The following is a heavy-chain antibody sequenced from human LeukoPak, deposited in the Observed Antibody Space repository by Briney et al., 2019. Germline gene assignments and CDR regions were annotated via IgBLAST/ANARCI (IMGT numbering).Heavy chain of an antibody. CDR3: ARDDPYGD. CDR1: GFTFSSYS. Sequence: PGGSLRLPCAASGFTFSSYSMNWVRQAPGKGLEWVSVIYSGGYTNYADSVKGRFTISRDNSKNTLYLQMNSLRVEDTAVYYCARDDPYGDWGQGTLVTVSS. J-gene: IGHJ4*02. CDR2: IYSGGYT. D-gene: IGHD4-17*01. V-gene: IGHV3-53*01.